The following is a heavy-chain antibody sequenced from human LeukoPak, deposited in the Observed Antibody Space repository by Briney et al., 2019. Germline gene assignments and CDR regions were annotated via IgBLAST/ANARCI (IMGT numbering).Heavy chain of an antibody. Sequence: SETLSLTCTVSGGSISSSSYYWGWIRQPPGKGLEWIGYIYYSGSTNYNPSLKSRVTISVDTSKNQFSLKLSSVTAADTAVCYCARDQHYDILTGSMGWFDPWGQGTLVTVSS. CDR1: GGSISSSSYY. D-gene: IGHD3-9*01. J-gene: IGHJ5*02. CDR2: IYYSGST. V-gene: IGHV4-61*01. CDR3: ARDQHYDILTGSMGWFDP.